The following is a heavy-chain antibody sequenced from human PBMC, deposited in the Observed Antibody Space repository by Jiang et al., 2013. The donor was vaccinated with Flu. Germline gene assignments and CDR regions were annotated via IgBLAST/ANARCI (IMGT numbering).Heavy chain of an antibody. CDR2: MNPNSGNT. J-gene: IGHJ6*02. Sequence: GAEVKKPGASVKVSCKASGYTFTSYDINWVRQATGQGLEWMGWMNPNSGNTGYAQKFQGRVTMTRNTSISTAYMELSSLRSEDTAVYYCARGRRWLQFRYYYYGMDVWGQGTTVTVSS. CDR3: ARGRRWLQFRYYYYGMDV. CDR1: GYTFTSYD. V-gene: IGHV1-8*01. D-gene: IGHD5-24*01.